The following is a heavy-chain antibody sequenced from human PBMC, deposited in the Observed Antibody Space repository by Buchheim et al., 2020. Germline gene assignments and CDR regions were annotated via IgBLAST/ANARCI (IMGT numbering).Heavy chain of an antibody. CDR2: ISSSSSYI. CDR3: ARDETIVVVPAALDY. Sequence: EVQLVESGGGLVKPGGSLRLSCAASGFTFSSYSMNWVRQAPGKGLEWVSSISSSSSYIYYADSVKGRFTISRDKAKNSLYLQMNSLRAEDTAVYYCARDETIVVVPAALDYWGQGTL. CDR1: GFTFSSYS. V-gene: IGHV3-21*01. D-gene: IGHD2-2*01. J-gene: IGHJ4*02.